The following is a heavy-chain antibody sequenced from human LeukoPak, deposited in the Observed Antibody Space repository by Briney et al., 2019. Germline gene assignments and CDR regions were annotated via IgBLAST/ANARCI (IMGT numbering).Heavy chain of an antibody. Sequence: SETLSLTCAVYGGSFSGYYWSWIRQPPGKGLEWIGEINHSGSTNYNPSLKSRVTISVDTSKNQFSLKLSSVTAADTAVYYCARRSNVLLWFGESIFDYWGQGTLVTVSS. V-gene: IGHV4-34*01. J-gene: IGHJ4*02. CDR2: INHSGST. CDR3: ARRSNVLLWFGESIFDY. D-gene: IGHD3-10*01. CDR1: GGSFSGYY.